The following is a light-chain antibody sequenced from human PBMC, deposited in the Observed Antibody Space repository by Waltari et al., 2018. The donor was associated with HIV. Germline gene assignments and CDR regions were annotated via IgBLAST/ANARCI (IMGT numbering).Light chain of an antibody. CDR3: NSRDSSGHHLV. CDR1: SLRSYS. J-gene: IGLJ1*01. CDR2: VND. V-gene: IGLV3-19*01. Sequence: SSELTQDPTVSVALGQTVRITCQGDSLRSYSASWYQQKPGQTPLLVVNVNDKSPSGRPDRFPCSSSGNTASLTITGAQAEDEADYYCNSRDSSGHHLVFATGTTVTVL.